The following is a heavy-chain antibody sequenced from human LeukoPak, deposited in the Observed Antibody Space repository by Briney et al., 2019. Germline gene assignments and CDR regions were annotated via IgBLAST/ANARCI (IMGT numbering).Heavy chain of an antibody. V-gene: IGHV3-7*01. CDR1: GFKFSSSW. Sequence: GGSLRLSCIASGFKFSSSWMSWLRQAPGKGLEWVANIKGDESEKSFADSVRGRFTISRDNAENSLYLQMNNLRAEDTAVYFCATDVGGGYFDYWGQGALVTVSS. CDR3: ATDVGGGYFDY. J-gene: IGHJ4*02. CDR2: IKGDESEK. D-gene: IGHD3-16*01.